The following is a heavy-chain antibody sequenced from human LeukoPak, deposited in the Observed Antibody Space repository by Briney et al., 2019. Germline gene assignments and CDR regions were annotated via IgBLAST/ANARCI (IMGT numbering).Heavy chain of an antibody. J-gene: IGHJ4*02. CDR1: GFTFSTYI. V-gene: IGHV3-23*01. D-gene: IGHD3-10*01. Sequence: GGSLRLSCAASGFTFSTYIMNWVRQTPGKGLEWVSGISGSDGSTYHADSVKGRFTISRDNSKNTLYLQMNSLRGEDTAVYYCAKNIGGLDYWGQGTLVTVSS. CDR3: AKNIGGLDY. CDR2: ISGSDGST.